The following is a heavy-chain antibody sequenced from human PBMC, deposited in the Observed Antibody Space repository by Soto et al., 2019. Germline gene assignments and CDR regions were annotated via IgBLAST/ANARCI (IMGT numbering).Heavy chain of an antibody. Sequence: ESGEGLVQPGGSLRLSCAASGFVFSVSAMHWVRQAPGKGLEYVSSISSNGVNTFYADSVKGRFTVSRDNSKNSLFLQMASLNTEDTAVYYCARVPWGRYFDLWGRGALVAVSS. CDR3: ARVPWGRYFDL. V-gene: IGHV3-64*02. CDR2: ISSNGVNT. CDR1: GFVFSVSA. D-gene: IGHD7-27*01. J-gene: IGHJ2*01.